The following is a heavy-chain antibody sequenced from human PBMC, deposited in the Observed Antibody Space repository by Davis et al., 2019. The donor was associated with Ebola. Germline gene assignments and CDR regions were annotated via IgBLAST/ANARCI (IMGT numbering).Heavy chain of an antibody. J-gene: IGHJ4*02. Sequence: GESLKISCSASGFTFSSYAMSWVRQAPGKGLVWVSRINSDGSSTSYADSVKGRFTISRDNSKNTLYLQMNSLRAEDTAVYYCARDLWGLMVQGVPLDYWGQGTLVTVSS. CDR3: ARDLWGLMVQGVPLDY. CDR2: INSDGSST. CDR1: GFTFSSYA. V-gene: IGHV3-74*01. D-gene: IGHD3-10*01.